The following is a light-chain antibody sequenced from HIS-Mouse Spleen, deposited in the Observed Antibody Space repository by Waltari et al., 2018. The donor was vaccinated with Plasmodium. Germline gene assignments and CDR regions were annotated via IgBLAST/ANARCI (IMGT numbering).Light chain of an antibody. CDR3: QQYNNWRPT. J-gene: IGKJ1*01. Sequence: EIVMTQSPATLSVSPGERATLACRASQSVSSNLAWYQQKPEQAPRLLIYGASTRATGIPARFSGSGSGTEFTLTVSSMQSEDFAVYYCQQYNNWRPTFGQGTKVEIK. CDR2: GAS. V-gene: IGKV3-15*01. CDR1: QSVSSN.